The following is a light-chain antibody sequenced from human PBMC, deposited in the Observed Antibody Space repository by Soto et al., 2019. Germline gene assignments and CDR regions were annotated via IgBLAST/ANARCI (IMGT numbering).Light chain of an antibody. CDR3: QKYDSAPLT. CDR1: QSISSY. Sequence: DIQMTQSPSSLSASVGDRVTITCRASQSISSYLNWYQQKPGKPIQLLIYGASTLHSGVPSRFSGSGSGTDFTLTISSLQPEDVATYYCQKYDSAPLTFGGGTKLEIK. CDR2: GAS. V-gene: IGKV1-27*01. J-gene: IGKJ4*01.